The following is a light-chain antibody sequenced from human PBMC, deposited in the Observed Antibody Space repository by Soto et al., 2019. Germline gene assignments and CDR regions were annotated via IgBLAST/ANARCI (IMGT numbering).Light chain of an antibody. CDR3: HLYNIRPYT. CDR2: AAS. CDR1: QSITSN. V-gene: IGKV3-15*01. J-gene: IGKJ2*01. Sequence: EIVMTQSPATLSVSPGERATLSCRASQSITSNLAWYQQKPGQAPRLLIYAASTRATGVPGRFSASGSGTEFTLTISSLQSDDWAIYYCHLYNIRPYTFGQGTK.